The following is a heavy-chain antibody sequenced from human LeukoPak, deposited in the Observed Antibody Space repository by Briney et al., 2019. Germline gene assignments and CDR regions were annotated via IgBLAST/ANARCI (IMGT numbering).Heavy chain of an antibody. D-gene: IGHD4/OR15-4a*01. J-gene: IGHJ4*02. CDR2: IYYSGST. CDR3: ALDTIGARPNFDY. CDR1: GGSISSSSYY. Sequence: PSETLSLTCTVSGGSISSSSYYWGWIRQPPGKGLEWNGGIYYSGSTYYNPSLKSRVTISVDTSKNQFSLNLSSVTAADTAVYYCALDTIGARPNFDYWGQGTLVTVSS. V-gene: IGHV4-39*01.